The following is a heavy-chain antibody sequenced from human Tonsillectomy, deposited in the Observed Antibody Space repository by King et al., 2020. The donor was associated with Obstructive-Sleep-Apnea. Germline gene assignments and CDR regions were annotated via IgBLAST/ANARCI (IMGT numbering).Heavy chain of an antibody. D-gene: IGHD6-19*01. CDR1: GGSITSYY. CDR2: IYYTGSA. V-gene: IGHV4-59*01. CDR3: AREWLGVDY. Sequence: MQLQESGPGLVKPSETLSLTCTVSGGSITSYYWSWIRQPPGKGLEWIGYIYYTGSANYNPSLKRRVTISVDTSKNQFSLRLSSVTAADTAVFYCAREWLGVDYWGQGTLVTVSS. J-gene: IGHJ4*02.